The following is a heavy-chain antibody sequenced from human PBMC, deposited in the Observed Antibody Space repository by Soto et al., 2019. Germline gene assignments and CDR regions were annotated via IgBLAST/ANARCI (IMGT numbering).Heavy chain of an antibody. Sequence: SVKVSCKASGGTFSSYAISWVRQAPGQGLEWMGGIIPIFGTANYAQKFQGRVTITADESTSTAYMELSSLRSEDTAVYYCARGVADYYDSSGYFPPPPHYYYGMDVWGQGTTATVSS. V-gene: IGHV1-69*13. CDR1: GGTFSSYA. D-gene: IGHD3-22*01. CDR2: IIPIFGTA. J-gene: IGHJ6*02. CDR3: ARGVADYYDSSGYFPPPPHYYYGMDV.